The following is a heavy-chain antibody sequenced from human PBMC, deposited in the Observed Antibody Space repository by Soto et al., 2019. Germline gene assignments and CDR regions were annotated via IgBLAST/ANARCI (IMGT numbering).Heavy chain of an antibody. Sequence: PGGSLRLSCAASGFTFSSYGMHWVRQAPGKGLEWVAVISYDGSNKYYADSVKGRFTISRDNSKNTLYLQMNSLRAEDTAVYYCASLFPPDYDSSGYYFDYWGQGTLVTVSS. CDR2: ISYDGSNK. CDR3: ASLFPPDYDSSGYYFDY. V-gene: IGHV3-30*03. J-gene: IGHJ4*02. D-gene: IGHD3-22*01. CDR1: GFTFSSYG.